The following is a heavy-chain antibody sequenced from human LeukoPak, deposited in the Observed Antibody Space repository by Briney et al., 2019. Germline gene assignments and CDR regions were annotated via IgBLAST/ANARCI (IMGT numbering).Heavy chain of an antibody. CDR3: ADMVRGSTAFDP. CDR2: ISAYNGNT. J-gene: IGHJ5*02. V-gene: IGHV1-18*01. D-gene: IGHD3-10*01. CDR1: GYTFTSYG. Sequence: ASVKVPCKASGYTFTSYGISWVRQAPGQGLEWMGWISAYNGNTNYAQKLQGRVTMTTDTSTSTAYMELRSLRSDDTAVYYCADMVRGSTAFDPWGQGTLVTVSS.